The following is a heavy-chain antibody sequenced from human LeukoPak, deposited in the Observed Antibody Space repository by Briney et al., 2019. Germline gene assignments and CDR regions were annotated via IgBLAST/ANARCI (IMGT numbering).Heavy chain of an antibody. CDR2: IKPDGSQI. D-gene: IGHD7-27*01. V-gene: IGHV3-7*01. J-gene: IGHJ4*02. Sequence: GGSLRLSCAASGFTFSTYWMTWVRQAPGKGLEWVANIKPDGSQIYYVDSVKGRFTISRDNAKNPLYLQMNSLRAEDTAVYYCARDLNWETYWGQGTLVTVSS. CDR1: GFTFSTYW. CDR3: ARDLNWETY.